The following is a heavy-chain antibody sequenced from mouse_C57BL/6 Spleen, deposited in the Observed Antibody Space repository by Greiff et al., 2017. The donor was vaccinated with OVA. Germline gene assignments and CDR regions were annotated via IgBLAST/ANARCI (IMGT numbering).Heavy chain of an antibody. CDR2: IWSGGST. Sequence: VMLVESGPGLVQPSQSLSITCTVSGFSLTSYGVHWVRQSPGKGLEWLGVIWSGGSTDYNAAFISRLSISKDNSKSQVFFKMNSLQADDTAIYYCARNPPIYYGYEDWYFDVWGTGTTVTVSS. V-gene: IGHV2-2*01. CDR1: GFSLTSYG. CDR3: ARNPPIYYGYEDWYFDV. J-gene: IGHJ1*03. D-gene: IGHD2-2*01.